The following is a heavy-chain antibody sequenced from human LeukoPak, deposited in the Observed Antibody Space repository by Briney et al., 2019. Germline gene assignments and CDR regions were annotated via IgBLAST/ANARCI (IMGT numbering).Heavy chain of an antibody. CDR1: SGSITSYY. CDR3: ATLSFWGTMVRDREAFDI. CDR2: IYNSVST. V-gene: IGHV4-59*08. D-gene: IGHD3-10*01. J-gene: IGHJ3*02. Sequence: PSETLSPARTLDSGSITSYYSRWIRQPPGKGLEWIGYIYNSVSTNYNPSLKSRFTISVDTSKNQFSLKLSSVTAADTAVYYCATLSFWGTMVRDREAFDIWGQGTMVTVSS.